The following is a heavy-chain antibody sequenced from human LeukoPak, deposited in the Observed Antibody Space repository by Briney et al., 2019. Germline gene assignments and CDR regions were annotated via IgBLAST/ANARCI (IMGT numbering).Heavy chain of an antibody. CDR1: GGSITSGTYY. J-gene: IGHJ3*02. Sequence: PSETLSLTCTVSGGSITSGTYYWGWIRQPPGKGLEWIGSIFDSGSTYYNRSLKSRVTISVDTSKNQFSLKLSSVTAADTAVYYCARENSSSPETDAFDIWGQGTMVTVSS. CDR3: ARENSSSPETDAFDI. D-gene: IGHD6-6*01. V-gene: IGHV4-39*07. CDR2: IFDSGST.